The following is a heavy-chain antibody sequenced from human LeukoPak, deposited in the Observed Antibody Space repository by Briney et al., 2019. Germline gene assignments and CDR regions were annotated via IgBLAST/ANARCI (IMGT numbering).Heavy chain of an antibody. CDR3: ARVGRYSDWYLDAFDI. J-gene: IGHJ3*02. Sequence: PSGTPSLTCTVSGGSISTYYWSWIRQPPGKGLEWLGYIYDSGSTNYNPSLKSRVTISIDTSKNQISLKLSSVTAADTAVYYCARVGRYSDWYLDAFDIWGQGTMVTVSS. V-gene: IGHV4-59*01. CDR2: IYDSGST. CDR1: GGSISTYY. D-gene: IGHD3-9*01.